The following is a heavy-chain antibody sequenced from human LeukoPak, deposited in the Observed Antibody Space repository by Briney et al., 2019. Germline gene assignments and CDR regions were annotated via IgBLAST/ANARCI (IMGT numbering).Heavy chain of an antibody. D-gene: IGHD3-10*01. CDR3: VKDRTGTYTLDY. Sequence: GGSLRLSCSASGFTFSSHAMHWVRRTPGKGLEYVSGISSDGDSTYYADSVKGRFIISRENSKNTLYLQMSSLRPEDTAVYYCVKDRTGTYTLDYWGQGTLVTVSS. J-gene: IGHJ4*02. V-gene: IGHV3-64D*09. CDR1: GFTFSSHA. CDR2: ISSDGDST.